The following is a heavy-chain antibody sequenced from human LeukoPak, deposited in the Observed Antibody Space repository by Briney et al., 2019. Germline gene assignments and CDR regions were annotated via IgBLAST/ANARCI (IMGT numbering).Heavy chain of an antibody. CDR1: GFTFTSYG. D-gene: IGHD4-17*01. Sequence: GGSLRLSCEASGFTFTSYGIGWVRQAPGKGLEWLSAIIGSGDSTYYADPVKGRFTISRDNSKNTLYLQMNSLRAEDTAVYYCAKGSRHACDYWYYFDYWGQGSLVTVSS. V-gene: IGHV3-23*01. CDR3: AKGSRHACDYWYYFDY. CDR2: IIGSGDST. J-gene: IGHJ4*02.